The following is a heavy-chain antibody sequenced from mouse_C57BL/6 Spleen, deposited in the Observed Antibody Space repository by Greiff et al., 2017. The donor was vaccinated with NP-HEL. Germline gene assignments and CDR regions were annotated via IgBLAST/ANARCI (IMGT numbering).Heavy chain of an antibody. CDR1: GYTFTSYW. D-gene: IGHD1-1*01. CDR2: IDPSDSYT. Sequence: QVHVKQPGAELVKPGASVKLSCKASGYTFTSYWMQWVKQRPGQGLEWIGEIDPSDSYTNYNQKFKGKATLTVDTSSSTAYMQLSSLTSEDSAVYYCARPLYGSSFYYFDYWGQGTTLTVSS. V-gene: IGHV1-50*01. J-gene: IGHJ2*01. CDR3: ARPLYGSSFYYFDY.